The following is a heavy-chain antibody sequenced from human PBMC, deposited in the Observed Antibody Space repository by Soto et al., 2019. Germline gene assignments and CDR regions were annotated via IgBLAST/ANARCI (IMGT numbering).Heavy chain of an antibody. CDR3: RYLRDGYNPPLDY. CDR2: IIPIFGTA. CDR1: GGTFSSYA. J-gene: IGHJ4*02. Sequence: ASVKVSCKASGGTFSSYAISWVRQAPGQGLEWMGGIIPIFGTANYAQKFQGRVTITADESTSTAYMELSSLRSEDTAVYYCRYLRDGYNPPLDYWGQGTLVTVSS. V-gene: IGHV1-69*13. D-gene: IGHD5-12*01.